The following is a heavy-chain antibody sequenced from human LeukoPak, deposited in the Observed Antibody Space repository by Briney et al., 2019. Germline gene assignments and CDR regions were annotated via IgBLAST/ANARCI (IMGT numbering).Heavy chain of an antibody. CDR3: AIDYGSGSYFVY. CDR1: GFTFSSYA. CDR2: ISGSGGST. D-gene: IGHD3-10*01. Sequence: QSGGSLRLSCAASGFTFSSYAMSWVRQAPGKGLEWVSAISGSGGSTYYADPVKGRFTIFRDNSKNTLYLQMNSLRAEDTAVYYCAIDYGSGSYFVYWGQGTLVTVSS. V-gene: IGHV3-23*01. J-gene: IGHJ4*02.